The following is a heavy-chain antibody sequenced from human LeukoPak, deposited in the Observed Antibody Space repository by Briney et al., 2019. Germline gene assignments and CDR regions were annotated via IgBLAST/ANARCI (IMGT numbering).Heavy chain of an antibody. CDR2: ISRSSSTI. J-gene: IGHJ3*02. Sequence: PGGSLRLSCAASGIIVSNNYMNWVRQAPGKGLEWVSSISRSSSTIYYADSVKGRFTISRDNAKNSLYLQMDSLRAEDTAVYYCARDLAVAGIVDAFDIWGQGTMVTVSS. CDR3: ARDLAVAGIVDAFDI. V-gene: IGHV3-69-1*01. CDR1: GIIVSNNY. D-gene: IGHD6-19*01.